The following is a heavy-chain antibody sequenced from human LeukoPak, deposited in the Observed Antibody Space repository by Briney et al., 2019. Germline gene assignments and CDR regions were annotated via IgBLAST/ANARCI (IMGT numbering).Heavy chain of an antibody. CDR1: GFTFSSYS. V-gene: IGHV3-21*01. Sequence: GGSLRLSCAASGFTFSSYSMNWVRQAPGKGLEWVSSISSSSSYIYYPDSVKCRFTFSRDNSKNTLYLQMNSLRAEDTAVYYCASLIVGHDAFDIWGQGTMVTVSS. CDR2: ISSSSSYI. CDR3: ASLIVGHDAFDI. J-gene: IGHJ3*02. D-gene: IGHD1-26*01.